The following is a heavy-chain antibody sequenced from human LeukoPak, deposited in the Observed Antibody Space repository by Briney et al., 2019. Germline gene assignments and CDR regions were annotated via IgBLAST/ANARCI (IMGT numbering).Heavy chain of an antibody. Sequence: GGSLRLSCAASGFTFSSYSMNWVRQAPGKGLEWVSYISSSSSTIYYADSVKGRFTISRDNSKNTLYLQMNSLRAEDTAVYYCARGPNYYDSSGPFDYWGQGTLVTVSS. CDR1: GFTFSSYS. D-gene: IGHD3-22*01. CDR2: ISSSSSTI. CDR3: ARGPNYYDSSGPFDY. J-gene: IGHJ4*02. V-gene: IGHV3-48*01.